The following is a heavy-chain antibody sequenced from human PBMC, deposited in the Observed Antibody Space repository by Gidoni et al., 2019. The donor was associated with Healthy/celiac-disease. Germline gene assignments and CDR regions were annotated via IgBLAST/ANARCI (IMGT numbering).Heavy chain of an antibody. CDR3: ANYEWSRVSVWWENWFDP. D-gene: IGHD6-19*01. J-gene: IGHJ5*02. CDR2: ISGSGGST. CDR1: GFTFSSYA. V-gene: IGHV3-23*01. Sequence: EVQLLESGGGLVQPGGSLRLSCAASGFTFSSYAISWFRQAPGKGLECVAAISGSGGSTYYAYSVKGRFTNSRDNSKNTMYLQMNSLRAEDTALYYCANYEWSRVSVWWENWFDPWGQGTLVTVSS.